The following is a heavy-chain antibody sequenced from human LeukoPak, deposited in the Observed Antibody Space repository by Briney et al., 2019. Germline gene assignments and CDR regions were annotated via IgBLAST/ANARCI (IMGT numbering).Heavy chain of an antibody. CDR3: AKGDYGDHERLDY. Sequence: GGSLRLSCAASGFTFSNHAMSWIRQAPGKGLEWVSILSGSGGSTYYADSVQGRVTISRDNSENTLYLQMNSLRAEDTAVYYCAKGDYGDHERLDYWGQGTLVTVSS. V-gene: IGHV3-23*01. CDR2: LSGSGGST. D-gene: IGHD4-17*01. CDR1: GFTFSNHA. J-gene: IGHJ4*02.